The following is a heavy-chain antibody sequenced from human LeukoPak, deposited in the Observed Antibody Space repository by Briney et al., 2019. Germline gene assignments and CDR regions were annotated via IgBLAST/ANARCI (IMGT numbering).Heavy chain of an antibody. CDR1: GGSVTTYH. CDR3: ARYPGASGDSYYFDY. CDR2: IYYSGSI. V-gene: IGHV4-59*02. J-gene: IGHJ4*02. Sequence: SSETLSLTCTVSGGSVTTYHWSWIRQPPGKGLEWIGYIYYSGSINYNPSLNSRVTISLDTSKNELSLKLRSVTAADTAVYYCARYPGASGDSYYFDYWGQGTRVTVSS. D-gene: IGHD4-17*01.